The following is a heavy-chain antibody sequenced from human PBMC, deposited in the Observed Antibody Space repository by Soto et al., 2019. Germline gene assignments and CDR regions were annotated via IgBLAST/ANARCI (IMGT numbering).Heavy chain of an antibody. CDR3: ARGGDILTGPDAFDI. V-gene: IGHV3-48*01. D-gene: IGHD3-9*01. Sequence: EVQLVESGGGLVQPGGSLRLSCAASGFTFSSYSMNWVRQAPGKGLEWVSYISSSRSTIYYADSVKGRFTISRDNAKNSLYLQMNSLRAEDTAVYYCARGGDILTGPDAFDIWGQGTMVTVSS. CDR1: GFTFSSYS. CDR2: ISSSRSTI. J-gene: IGHJ3*02.